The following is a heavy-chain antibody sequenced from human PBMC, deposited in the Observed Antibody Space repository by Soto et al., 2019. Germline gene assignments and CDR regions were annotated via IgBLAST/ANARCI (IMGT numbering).Heavy chain of an antibody. CDR2: INHSGST. Sequence: QVQLQQWGAGLLEPTETLSLTCAVYGGSISGYYWSWIRQPPAKGLERIGGINHSGSTNYNPSLKSRVTISVDTSVNQFSLKLSSVTAADAAVYYCPRRQSTAMLNYYYYYGMDVWGQGTTVTVSS. CDR3: PRRQSTAMLNYYYYYGMDV. CDR1: GGSISGYY. V-gene: IGHV4-34*01. D-gene: IGHD5-18*01. J-gene: IGHJ6*02.